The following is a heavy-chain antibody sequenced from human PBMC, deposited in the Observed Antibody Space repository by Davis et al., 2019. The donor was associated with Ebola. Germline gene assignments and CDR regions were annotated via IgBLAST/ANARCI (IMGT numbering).Heavy chain of an antibody. CDR2: ISYDGTDK. D-gene: IGHD3-10*01. J-gene: IGHJ4*02. CDR1: GFTFAKHG. CDR3: ARGLWDSYGSGLPKYFDI. Sequence: GGSLRLSCAAAGFTFAKHGMHWVRQAPGKGLESVAFISYDGTDKYYSDSVKGRFTISRDNSKNTVYLQMTSLRPEVTGVNYCARGLWDSYGSGLPKYFDIWGQGTSVTVAS. V-gene: IGHV3-30*03.